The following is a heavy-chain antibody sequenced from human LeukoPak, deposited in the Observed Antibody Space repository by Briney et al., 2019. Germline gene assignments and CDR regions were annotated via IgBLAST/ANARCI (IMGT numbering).Heavy chain of an antibody. V-gene: IGHV4-4*02. CDR3: SRESGAFSPFGY. D-gene: IGHD1-26*01. Sequence: NPSETLSLTCGVSGGSISSTNWYSWVRQPPGQGLEWIGEISLSGLTNYDPSLKSRVTMSLDKSKNLLSLTLTSVTAADTAVYYCSRESGAFSPFGYWGQGTLVTVSS. CDR2: ISLSGLT. CDR1: GGSISSTNW. J-gene: IGHJ4*02.